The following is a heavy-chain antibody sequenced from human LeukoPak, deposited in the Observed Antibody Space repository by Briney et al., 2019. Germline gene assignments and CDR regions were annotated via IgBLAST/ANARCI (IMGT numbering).Heavy chain of an antibody. V-gene: IGHV4-34*01. CDR3: ARGGLVELLWFGEVYFDY. Sequence: SETLSLTCAVYGGSFSGYYWSWIRQPLGKGLEWIGEINHSGSTNYNPSLKSRVTISVDTSKNQFSLKLSSVTAADTAVYYCARGGLVELLWFGEVYFDYWGQGTLVTVSS. CDR2: INHSGST. J-gene: IGHJ4*02. D-gene: IGHD3-10*01. CDR1: GGSFSGYY.